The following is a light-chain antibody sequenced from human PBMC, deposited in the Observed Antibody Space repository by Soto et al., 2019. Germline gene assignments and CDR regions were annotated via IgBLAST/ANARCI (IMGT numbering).Light chain of an antibody. CDR3: QQYNSYNT. J-gene: IGKJ2*01. CDR1: QSIDTR. CDR2: DAS. V-gene: IGKV1-5*01. Sequence: DIQMTQSPSTLSASVGDRVTITCRASQSIDTRLAWYQQRPGKAPNFLIYDASRLQSGVPSRFSGSGSGTEFSLTISSLQPDDFATYYCQQYNSYNTFGQGTKLEIK.